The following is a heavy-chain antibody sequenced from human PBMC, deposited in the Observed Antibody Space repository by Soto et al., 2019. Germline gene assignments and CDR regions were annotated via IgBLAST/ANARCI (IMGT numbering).Heavy chain of an antibody. D-gene: IGHD6-13*01. CDR2: INPSGGST. V-gene: IGHV1-46*01. CDR1: GYTFTSCY. Sequence: ASVNVSCKASGYTFTSCYIHWVRQAPGQGLEWMGIINPSGGSTSYAQKFQGRVTMTRDTSTSTVYMELSSLRSEDTAVYYCARDFTGYSSSWRYFDYWGQGTLVTSPQ. CDR3: ARDFTGYSSSWRYFDY. J-gene: IGHJ4*02.